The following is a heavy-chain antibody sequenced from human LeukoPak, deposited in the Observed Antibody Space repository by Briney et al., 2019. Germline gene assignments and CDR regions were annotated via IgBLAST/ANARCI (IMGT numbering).Heavy chain of an antibody. J-gene: IGHJ4*02. CDR3: ARAIAAAGLYYFDY. CDR1: GGSISSYY. V-gene: IGHV4-4*07. D-gene: IGHD6-13*01. CDR2: IYTGGST. Sequence: PAETLSLTCTVSGGSISSYYWSWIRQPAGKGLEWIGRIYTGGSTNYNPSLKSRVTISVDKSKNQFSLKLSSVTAADTAVYYCARAIAAAGLYYFDYWGQGTLDSVSS.